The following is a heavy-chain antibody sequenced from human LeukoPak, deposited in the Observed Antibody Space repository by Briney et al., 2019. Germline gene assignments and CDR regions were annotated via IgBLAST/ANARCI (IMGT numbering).Heavy chain of an antibody. J-gene: IGHJ4*02. CDR1: GGSINNYF. CDR3: ARDDPARMTAILDY. CDR2: IYTSGST. D-gene: IGHD2-21*02. V-gene: IGHV4-4*07. Sequence: PSETLSLTCTVSGGSINNYFWSWVRQLAGEGLEWIGRIYTSGSTNYNPSLRSRVTISVDMSKNQFSLKLSSVTAADTAVYYCARDDPARMTAILDYWGQGILVTVSS.